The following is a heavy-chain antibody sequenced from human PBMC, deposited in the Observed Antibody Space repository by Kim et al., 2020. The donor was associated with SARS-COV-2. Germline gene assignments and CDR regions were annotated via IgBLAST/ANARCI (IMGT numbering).Heavy chain of an antibody. V-gene: IGHV4-59*01. CDR2: IYYSGST. J-gene: IGHJ6*03. Sequence: SETLSLTCTVSGGSISRYYWSWIRQPPGKGLEWIGYIYYSGSTNYNPSLKSRVTISVDTSKNQFSLKLSSVTAADTAVYYCARVKGAEYSSGWYHYYYYMDVWGKGTTVPVSS. D-gene: IGHD6-19*01. CDR1: GGSISRYY. CDR3: ARVKGAEYSSGWYHYYYYMDV.